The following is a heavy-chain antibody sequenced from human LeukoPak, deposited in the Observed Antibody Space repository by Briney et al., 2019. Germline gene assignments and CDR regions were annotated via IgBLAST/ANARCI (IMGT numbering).Heavy chain of an antibody. CDR3: TLRYFDWLSDDAFDI. D-gene: IGHD3-9*01. V-gene: IGHV1-18*01. CDR1: GYTFTSYG. J-gene: IGHJ3*02. Sequence: ASVKVSCKATGYTFTSYGISWVRQAPGQGLEWMGWISSNSDNTNYAQKLQGRVTMTTDTSTSTAYMELRSLRSDDTAVYYCTLRYFDWLSDDAFDIWGQGTMVTVSS. CDR2: ISSNSDNT.